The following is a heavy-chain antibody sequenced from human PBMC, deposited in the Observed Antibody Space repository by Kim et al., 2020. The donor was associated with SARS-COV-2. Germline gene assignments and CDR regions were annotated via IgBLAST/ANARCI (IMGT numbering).Heavy chain of an antibody. J-gene: IGHJ6*02. D-gene: IGHD4-17*01. Sequence: SETLSITCAVSGGSISSGGYSWSWIRQPPGKGLEWIGYIYHSGSTYYNPSLKSRVTISVDRSKNQFSLKLSSVTAADTAVYYCARLYGDYGYYYYGMDVWGQGTTVTVSS. CDR1: GGSISSGGYS. CDR2: IYHSGST. V-gene: IGHV4-30-2*01. CDR3: ARLYGDYGYYYYGMDV.